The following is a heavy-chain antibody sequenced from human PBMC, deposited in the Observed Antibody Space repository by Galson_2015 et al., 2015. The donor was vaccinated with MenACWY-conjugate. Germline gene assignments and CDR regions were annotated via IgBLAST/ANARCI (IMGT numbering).Heavy chain of an antibody. D-gene: IGHD2-15*01. J-gene: IGHJ4*02. CDR3: ARGCSGGSCSVY. CDR1: GFTFSAYA. V-gene: IGHV3-30-3*01. CDR2: ISYDGTRK. Sequence: SLRLSCAASGFTFSAYAMHWVRQAPGKGLEWVAVISYDGTRKFYADSVKGRFTISRDNSKNTLYLQMNRLRVEDTAIYYCARGCSGGSCSVYWGQGTLVTVSS.